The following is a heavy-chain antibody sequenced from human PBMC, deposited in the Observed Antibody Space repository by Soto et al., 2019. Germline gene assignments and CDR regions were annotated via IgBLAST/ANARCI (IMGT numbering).Heavy chain of an antibody. J-gene: IGHJ4*02. Sequence: GGSLRLSCAASGFTFSSYSMNWVRQAPGKGLEWVSSISSSSSYIYYADSVKGRFTISRDNAKNSLYLQMNSLRAEDTAVYYSARDLDYGDYSYYFDYWGQGTLVTVSS. CDR3: ARDLDYGDYSYYFDY. CDR2: ISSSSSYI. V-gene: IGHV3-21*01. CDR1: GFTFSSYS. D-gene: IGHD4-17*01.